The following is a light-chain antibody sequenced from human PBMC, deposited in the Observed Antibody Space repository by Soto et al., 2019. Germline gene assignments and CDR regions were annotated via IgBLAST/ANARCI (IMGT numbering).Light chain of an antibody. CDR2: AAS. J-gene: IGKJ1*01. CDR3: QQYNSYSWT. Sequence: AIRMTQSPSSLSASPGDRVTITCRASQGISSYFAWYQQKPGKAPKLLIYAASTLQSGVPSRFSGSGSGTDFTLTISSLQPDDFATYYCQQYNSYSWTFGQGTKVDI. V-gene: IGKV1-8*01. CDR1: QGISSY.